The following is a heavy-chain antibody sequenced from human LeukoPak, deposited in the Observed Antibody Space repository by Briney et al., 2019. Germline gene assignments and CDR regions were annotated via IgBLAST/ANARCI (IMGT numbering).Heavy chain of an antibody. Sequence: SVKVSCKASGGTFSSYAVSWVRQAPGQGLEWMGGIIPIFGTANYAQKFQGRVTITADESTSTAYMELSNLRSEDTAVYYCAREKRDHYFTTYYYGMDVWGKGTTVTVSS. CDR2: IIPIFGTA. CDR3: AREKRDHYFTTYYYGMDV. J-gene: IGHJ6*04. V-gene: IGHV1-69*13. CDR1: GGTFSSYA. D-gene: IGHD2/OR15-2a*01.